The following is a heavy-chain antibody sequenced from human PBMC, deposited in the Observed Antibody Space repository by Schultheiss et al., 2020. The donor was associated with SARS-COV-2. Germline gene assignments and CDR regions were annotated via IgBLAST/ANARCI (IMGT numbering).Heavy chain of an antibody. V-gene: IGHV4-34*01. CDR3: ARESEGTNWYFDL. D-gene: IGHD1-7*01. CDR2: INHSGST. Sequence: GSLRLSCAVYGGSFSGYYWSWIRQPPGKGLEWIGEINHSGSTNYNPSLKSRVTISVDTSKNQFSLRLSSVTAADTAVYYCARESEGTNWYFDLWGRGTLVTVSS. CDR1: GGSFSGYY. J-gene: IGHJ2*01.